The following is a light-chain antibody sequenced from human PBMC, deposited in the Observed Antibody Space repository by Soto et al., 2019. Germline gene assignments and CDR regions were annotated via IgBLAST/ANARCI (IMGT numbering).Light chain of an antibody. J-gene: IGKJ5*01. CDR2: LGS. V-gene: IGKV2-28*01. CDR1: HSLLHSNGYNY. Sequence: DIVMTQSPLSLPVTPGEPASISCRSSHSLLHSNGYNYLDWFLQKPEQSPQLLIYLGSNRASGVPDRFSGSGSGTDFTLKISRVEAEHVGVYYCIQALQTPPTFGQGTPLEIK. CDR3: IQALQTPPT.